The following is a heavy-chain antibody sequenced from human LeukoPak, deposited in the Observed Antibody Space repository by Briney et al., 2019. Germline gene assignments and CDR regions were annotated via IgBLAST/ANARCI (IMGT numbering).Heavy chain of an antibody. J-gene: IGHJ3*02. V-gene: IGHV3-23*01. Sequence: GGSLRLSCAASGFTFSSYAMSWVRQAPGKGLEWVSAISGSGGSTYYADSVKGRFTISRDNSKNTLYLQMNSLRAEDTAVYYCAKEDGEGRNYFVYDAFDIWGQGTMVTVSS. CDR1: GFTFSSYA. CDR2: ISGSGGST. CDR3: AKEDGEGRNYFVYDAFDI. D-gene: IGHD1-7*01.